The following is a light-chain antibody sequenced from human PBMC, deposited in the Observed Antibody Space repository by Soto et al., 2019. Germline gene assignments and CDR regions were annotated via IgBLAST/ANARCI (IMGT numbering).Light chain of an antibody. CDR3: QRYDISPFP. Sequence: EIVLTQSPGTLSLSPGERATLSCRASQSVSRTYLAGYQQKPGQAPRLLIYVASSRATGIPDRFSGSGSGTDFTLTISRLEPEDFAVYYCQRYDISPFPFGQGTKLEIK. CDR2: VAS. V-gene: IGKV3-20*01. CDR1: QSVSRTY. J-gene: IGKJ2*01.